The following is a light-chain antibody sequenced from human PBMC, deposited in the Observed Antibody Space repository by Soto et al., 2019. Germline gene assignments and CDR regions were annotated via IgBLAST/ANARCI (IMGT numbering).Light chain of an antibody. V-gene: IGLV2-23*01. Sequence: ALTQPASVSGSPGQSITISCTGTSSTVGGFNVVSWYQQHPGKAPKVIIYEGIKRPSGVSNRFSGSNPGSTASLTISGLQAEDEADYYCCSYVGATTYVFGTGTKVIVL. J-gene: IGLJ1*01. CDR2: EGI. CDR3: CSYVGATTYV. CDR1: SSTVGGFNV.